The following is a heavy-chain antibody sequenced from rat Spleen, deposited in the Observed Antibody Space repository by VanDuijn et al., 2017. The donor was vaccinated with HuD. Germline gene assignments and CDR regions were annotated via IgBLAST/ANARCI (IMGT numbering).Heavy chain of an antibody. D-gene: IGHD3-2*01. J-gene: IGHJ2*01. CDR2: ITNIAGRT. CDR1: GFTFNNYW. Sequence: EVQLVESGGGLVQPGRSLKLSCVASGFTFNNYWMTWIRQSPGKGLEWVASITNIAGRTHYPDSVKGRFTISRDIAKSTLFLQMNSLKSEDTATYYCTRGGNPRVWGQGVMVTVSS. CDR3: TRGGNPRV. V-gene: IGHV5-31*01.